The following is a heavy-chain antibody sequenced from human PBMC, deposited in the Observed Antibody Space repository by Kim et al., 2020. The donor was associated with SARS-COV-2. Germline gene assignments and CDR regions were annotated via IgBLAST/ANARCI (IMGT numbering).Heavy chain of an antibody. V-gene: IGHV3-33*01. CDR1: GFTFSSYG. J-gene: IGHJ4*02. CDR3: ARDGDYYGSGSSGFDY. Sequence: GGSLRLSCAASGFTFSSYGMHWVRQVPGKGLEWVAVIWYDGSNKYYADSVKGRFTISRDNSKNTLYLQMNSLRAEDTAVYYCARDGDYYGSGSSGFDYWGQGTLVTVSS. D-gene: IGHD3-10*01. CDR2: IWYDGSNK.